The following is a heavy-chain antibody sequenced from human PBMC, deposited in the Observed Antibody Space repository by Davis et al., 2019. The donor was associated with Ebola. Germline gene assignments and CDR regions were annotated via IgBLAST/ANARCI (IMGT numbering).Heavy chain of an antibody. CDR1: GGSISSYY. Sequence: SETLSLTCTVSGGSISSYYWSWIRQPPGKGLEWIGYIYYSGSTNYNPSLKSRVTISVDTSKNQFSLKLSSVTAADTAVYYCASGIVARIIDYWGQGTLVTVSS. J-gene: IGHJ4*02. CDR2: IYYSGST. D-gene: IGHD5-12*01. CDR3: ASGIVARIIDY. V-gene: IGHV4-59*08.